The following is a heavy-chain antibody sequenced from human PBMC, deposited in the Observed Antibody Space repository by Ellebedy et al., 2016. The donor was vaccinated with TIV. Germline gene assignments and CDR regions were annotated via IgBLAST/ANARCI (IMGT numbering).Heavy chain of an antibody. D-gene: IGHD6-13*01. CDR2: IIPILGIA. J-gene: IGHJ6*02. V-gene: IGHV1-69*04. CDR1: GGTFSSYA. Sequence: AASVKVSCKASGGTFSSYAISWVRQAPGQGLEWMGRIIPILGIANYAQKFQGRVTITADKSTSTAYMGLSSLRSEDTAVYYCARDRDSSSWYFGGYYYYGMDVWGQGTTVTVSS. CDR3: ARDRDSSSWYFGGYYYYGMDV.